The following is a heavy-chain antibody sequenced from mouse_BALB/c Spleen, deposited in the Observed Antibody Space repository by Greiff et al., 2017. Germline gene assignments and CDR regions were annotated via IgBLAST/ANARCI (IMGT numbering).Heavy chain of an antibody. CDR1: GFTFSSYG. CDR2: ISSGGSYT. Sequence: EVQGVESGGGLVQPGGSLKLSCAASGFTFSSYGMSWVRQTPDKRLEWVATISSGGSYTYYPDSVKGRFTISRDNAKNTLYLQMSSLKSEDTAMHYCARGGGMDYWGQGTSVTVSS. V-gene: IGHV5-6*01. J-gene: IGHJ4*01. CDR3: ARGGGMDY.